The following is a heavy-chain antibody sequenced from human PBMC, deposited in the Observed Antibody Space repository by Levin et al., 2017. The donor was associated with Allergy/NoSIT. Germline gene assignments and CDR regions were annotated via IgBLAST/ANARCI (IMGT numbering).Heavy chain of an antibody. CDR1: GGSISSSTYY. V-gene: IGHV4-39*01. D-gene: IGHD6-13*01. Sequence: PSETLSLTCTVSGGSISSSTYYWGWIRQPPGKGLEWIGSIYDSDNTYYNPSLKSRVTISVDTSKNQFSLKLSSVTAADTAVYYCARQIRYRAAGGTQTGRYYFDYWGQGTLVTVSS. CDR3: ARQIRYRAAGGTQTGRYYFDY. J-gene: IGHJ4*02. CDR2: IYDSDNT.